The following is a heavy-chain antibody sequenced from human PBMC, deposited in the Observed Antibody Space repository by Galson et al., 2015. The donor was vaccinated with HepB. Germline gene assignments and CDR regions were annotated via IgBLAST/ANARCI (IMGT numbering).Heavy chain of an antibody. J-gene: IGHJ6*02. D-gene: IGHD3-16*01. CDR2: ISGSGGST. Sequence: SLRLSCAASGFTFSSYAMSWVRQAPGKGLEWVSAISGSGGSTYYADSVKGRFTISRDNSKNTLYLQMNSLRAEDTAVYYCAKTKTWGRVYYYGMDVWGQGTTVTVSS. CDR1: GFTFSSYA. V-gene: IGHV3-23*01. CDR3: AKTKTWGRVYYYGMDV.